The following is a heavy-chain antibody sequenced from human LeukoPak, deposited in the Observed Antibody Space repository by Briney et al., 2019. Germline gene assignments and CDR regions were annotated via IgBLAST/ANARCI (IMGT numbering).Heavy chain of an antibody. D-gene: IGHD4-11*01. J-gene: IGHJ4*02. CDR3: ARVTDYSNYIY. CDR1: GYTFTNYG. Sequence: ASVKVSCKASGYTFTNYGIGWARQAPGQGLEWMGWISTYNGNTNYAQQLQGRVTVTTDTSTSTAYMELRSLRSDDTAVYYCARVTDYSNYIYWGQGTLVTVSS. CDR2: ISTYNGNT. V-gene: IGHV1-18*01.